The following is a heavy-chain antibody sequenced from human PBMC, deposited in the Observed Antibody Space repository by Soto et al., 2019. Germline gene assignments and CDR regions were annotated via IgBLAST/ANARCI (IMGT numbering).Heavy chain of an antibody. J-gene: IGHJ4*02. CDR1: GFSLIPYW. CDR2: VKSKNDGGAI. Sequence: EVLLVESGGGLVQPGGSLRLSCGASGFSLIPYWMSWVRQAPGKGLEWVGRVKSKNDGGAIDYGTPVKGRFIISRDDPRNTAYLQMNSLKIEDTGVYYCVGGSPFEFWGQGTLVTVSS. D-gene: IGHD1-26*01. CDR3: VGGSPFEF. V-gene: IGHV3-15*05.